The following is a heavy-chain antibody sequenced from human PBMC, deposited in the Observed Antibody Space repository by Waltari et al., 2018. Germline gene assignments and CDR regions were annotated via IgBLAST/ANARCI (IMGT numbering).Heavy chain of an antibody. CDR2: ISSSGSTI. D-gene: IGHD6-19*01. Sequence: EVQLVESGGGLVQPGGSLRLSCAASGFTFSSYEMNWVRQAPGKGLEWVSYISSSGSTIYYADSVKGRFTISRDNAKNSLYLQMNSLRAEDTAVYYCARDWRAVAGSRGVRGMDVWGQGTTVTVSS. V-gene: IGHV3-48*03. J-gene: IGHJ6*02. CDR1: GFTFSSYE. CDR3: ARDWRAVAGSRGVRGMDV.